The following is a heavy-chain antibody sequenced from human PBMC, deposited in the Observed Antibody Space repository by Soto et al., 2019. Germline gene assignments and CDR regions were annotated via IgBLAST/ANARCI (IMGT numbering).Heavy chain of an antibody. CDR1: GFIFSTYS. CDR2: VSPSGDST. V-gene: IGHV3-23*01. CDR3: VKEPDV. J-gene: IGHJ6*03. Sequence: XGSLRLSCEASGFIFSTYSMTWVRQVPGKGLEWVAAVSPSGDSTYYADSLKGRLTISRDNSKNTVFLQMNSLSADDTGLYYCVKEPDVWGKGISVTVS.